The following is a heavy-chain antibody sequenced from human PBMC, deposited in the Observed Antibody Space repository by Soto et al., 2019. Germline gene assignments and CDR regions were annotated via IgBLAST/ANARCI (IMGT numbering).Heavy chain of an antibody. CDR2: IYTSGST. J-gene: IGHJ5*02. D-gene: IGHD6-6*01. V-gene: IGHV4-4*07. Sequence: KTSETLSLTCTVSGGSISSYYWSWIRQPAGKGLEWIGRIYTSGSTNYNPSLKSRVTMSVDTSKNQFSLKLSSVAAADTAVYYCARDLSSSRGTVWFDPWGQGTLVTVSS. CDR3: ARDLSSSRGTVWFDP. CDR1: GGSISSYY.